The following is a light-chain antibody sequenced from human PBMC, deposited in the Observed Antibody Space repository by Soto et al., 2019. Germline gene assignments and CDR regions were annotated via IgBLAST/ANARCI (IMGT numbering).Light chain of an antibody. CDR3: QVWDSSSDHVV. J-gene: IGLJ2*01. CDR2: YDS. CDR1: NVRSKS. Sequence: SYELTQPPSVSVAPGKTARITCGGNNVRSKSVNCYQQKPGQAPVLVIYYDSDRPSGIPERFSGSNSGNTATLTISRVEAGDEADYYCQVWDSSSDHVVFGGGTKLTVL. V-gene: IGLV3-21*04.